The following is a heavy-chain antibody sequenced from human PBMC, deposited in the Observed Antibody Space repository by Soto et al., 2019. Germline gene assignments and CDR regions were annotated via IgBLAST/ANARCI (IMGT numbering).Heavy chain of an antibody. CDR1: GFTFSSYS. Sequence: GGSLRLSCAASGFTFSSYSMSWVRQAPGKGLEWVSAISGSGGSTYYADSVKGRFTISRDNSKNTLYLQMNSLRAEDTAVYYCAKDVVRIVVVPAATLMPFDYWGQGTLVTVSS. D-gene: IGHD2-2*01. J-gene: IGHJ4*02. CDR2: ISGSGGST. V-gene: IGHV3-23*01. CDR3: AKDVVRIVVVPAATLMPFDY.